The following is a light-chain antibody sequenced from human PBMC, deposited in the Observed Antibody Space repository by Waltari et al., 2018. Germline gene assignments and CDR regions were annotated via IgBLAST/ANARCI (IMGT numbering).Light chain of an antibody. CDR2: ATS. V-gene: IGKV1-16*02. Sequence: DIQMTQSPSSLSASVGARVTITCRASQGIRNYLAWFQQKPGKVPKSLIYATSNLQSGVPSKFSGSGSGTDFTLTISNLQPEDFATYYCQQYNSSPFTFGGGTKVE. CDR1: QGIRNY. J-gene: IGKJ4*01. CDR3: QQYNSSPFT.